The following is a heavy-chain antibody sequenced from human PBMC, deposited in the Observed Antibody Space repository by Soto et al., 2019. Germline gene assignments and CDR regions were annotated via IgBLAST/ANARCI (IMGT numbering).Heavy chain of an antibody. CDR3: ARGRYGDY. D-gene: IGHD1-1*01. V-gene: IGHV1-18*01. J-gene: IGHJ4*02. Sequence: VHLVQSGAEVKKPGASVKVSCQGSVYAFTTYEITWVRQATGQGLEWMGWISAHNGNTNYAQKLQGRVTVTRDTSTSTAYMELRSLRYDDPAVYYCARGRYGDYWGQGALVTVSS. CDR2: ISAHNGNT. CDR1: VYAFTTYE.